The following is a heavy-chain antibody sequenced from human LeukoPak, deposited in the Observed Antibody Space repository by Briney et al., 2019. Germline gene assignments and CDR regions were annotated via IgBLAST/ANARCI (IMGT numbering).Heavy chain of an antibody. CDR2: ISDSCSHT. CDR3: ARDGEGGAAAGY. D-gene: IGHD6-13*01. Sequence: GGSLRLSCAASGFTFSNYNMNWVRQAPGKGLEWVSFISDSCSHTFYSDSVMGRFTVSRDNVKNSLYLQMNGLRAEDTAIYYCARDGEGGAAAGYWGQGTLVTVSS. J-gene: IGHJ4*02. V-gene: IGHV3-48*01. CDR1: GFTFSNYN.